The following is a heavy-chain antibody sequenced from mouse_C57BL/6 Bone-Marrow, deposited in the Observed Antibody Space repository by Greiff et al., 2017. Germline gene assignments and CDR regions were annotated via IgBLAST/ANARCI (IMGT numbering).Heavy chain of an antibody. CDR2: IRWNDDK. V-gene: IGHV8-5*01. D-gene: IGHD1-1*01. CDR3: AHLIYYSFSSYAMDY. CDR1: GFSLSTYNMG. Sequence: QVTLKVSGPGILQPSQTLSLTCSFSGFSLSTYNMGIGWISQPSGKGLEWLAHIRWNDDKYYNPFLKSRLTSSKDTSNNQLFLKIILVYTADTSTYYCAHLIYYSFSSYAMDYWGQGTSVTVSS. J-gene: IGHJ4*01.